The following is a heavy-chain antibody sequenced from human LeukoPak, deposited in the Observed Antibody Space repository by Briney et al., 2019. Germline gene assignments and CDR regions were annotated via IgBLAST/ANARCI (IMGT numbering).Heavy chain of an antibody. CDR2: ISSSGSTI. D-gene: IGHD3-10*01. CDR3: ARAAGDSPPYYYYMDV. V-gene: IGHV3-11*01. J-gene: IGHJ6*03. Sequence: PGGSLRLSCAASGFTFSDYYMSWIRQAPGKGLEWVSYISSSGSTIYYADSVKGRFTISRDNAKNSLYLQMNSLRAEDTAVYYCARAAGDSPPYYYYMDVWGKGTTVTVSS. CDR1: GFTFSDYY.